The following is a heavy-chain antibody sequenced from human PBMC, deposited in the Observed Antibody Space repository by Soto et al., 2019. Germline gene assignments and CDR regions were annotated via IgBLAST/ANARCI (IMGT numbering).Heavy chain of an antibody. J-gene: IGHJ6*03. CDR3: ARLVRGYDLYYYYYMDV. V-gene: IGHV4-59*08. CDR2: IYYSGST. CDR1: GGSISSYY. D-gene: IGHD5-12*01. Sequence: SETLSLTCTVSGGSISSYYWSWIRQPPGKGLEWIGYIYYSGSTNYNPSLKSRVTISVDTSKNQFSLKLSSVTAADTAVYYCARLVRGYDLYYYYYMDVWGKGTTVTVS.